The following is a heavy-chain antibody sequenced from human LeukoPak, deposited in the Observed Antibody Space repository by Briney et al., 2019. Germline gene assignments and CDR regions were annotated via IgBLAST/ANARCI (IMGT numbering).Heavy chain of an antibody. CDR1: GYTFTSCY. Sequence: ASVKVSCKASGYTFTSCYMHWVRQAPGQGLEWMGIINPSGGSTSYAQKFQGRVTMTRDTSTSTVYMELSSLRSEDTAVYYCATSPGRYYYDSSGYYQLDYWGQGTLVTVSS. D-gene: IGHD3-22*01. CDR2: INPSGGST. J-gene: IGHJ4*02. V-gene: IGHV1-46*01. CDR3: ATSPGRYYYDSSGYYQLDY.